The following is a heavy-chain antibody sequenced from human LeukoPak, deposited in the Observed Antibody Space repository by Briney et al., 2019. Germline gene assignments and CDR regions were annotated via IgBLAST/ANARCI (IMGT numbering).Heavy chain of an antibody. CDR3: ARRATDDSSGYYST. V-gene: IGHV3-73*01. CDR1: GFTFSGSA. CDR2: IRSKANSYAT. D-gene: IGHD3-22*01. Sequence: GGSLKLSCAASGFTFSGSAMHWVRQASGKGLEWVGRIRSKANSYATAYAASVKGRFTISRDESKNTAYLQMNSLKTEDTAVYYCARRATDDSSGYYSTWGQGTLVTVSS. J-gene: IGHJ5*02.